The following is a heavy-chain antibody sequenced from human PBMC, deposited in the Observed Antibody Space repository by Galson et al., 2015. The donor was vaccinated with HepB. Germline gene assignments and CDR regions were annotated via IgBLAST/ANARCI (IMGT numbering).Heavy chain of an antibody. Sequence: SLRLSCAASGFTFSNYAMHWVRQAPGKGLDLVSLISHDGSNKYQTDSVKGRFTISRDNSKNMLYLQMNSLKPEDTAVYYCARGYEVGDYWGQGTLVTVSS. D-gene: IGHD2-2*01. V-gene: IGHV3-30-3*01. CDR3: ARGYEVGDY. CDR2: ISHDGSNK. J-gene: IGHJ4*02. CDR1: GFTFSNYA.